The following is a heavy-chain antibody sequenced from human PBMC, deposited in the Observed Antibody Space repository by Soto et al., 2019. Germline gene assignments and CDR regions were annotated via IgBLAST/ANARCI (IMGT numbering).Heavy chain of an antibody. CDR1: GFTFSSYW. Sequence: GGSLRLSCAASGFTFSSYWMHWVRQAPGKGLVWVSRINSDGSSTSYADSVKGRFTISRDNAKNTLYLQMNSLRAEDTAVYYCASTIWSYVWFDPWGQGTLVTVSS. CDR3: ASTIWSYVWFDP. CDR2: INSDGSST. V-gene: IGHV3-74*01. D-gene: IGHD1-26*01. J-gene: IGHJ5*02.